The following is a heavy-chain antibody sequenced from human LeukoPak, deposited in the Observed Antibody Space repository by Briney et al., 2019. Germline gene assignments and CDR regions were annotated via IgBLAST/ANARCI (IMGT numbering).Heavy chain of an antibody. CDR1: GGTFSSYA. CDR3: ARIWFGELFNWFDP. CDR2: IIPIFGTA. D-gene: IGHD3-10*01. Sequence: SVKVSCKASGGTFSSYAISWVRQAPGQGLEWMGGIIPIFGTANYAQKFQGRVTITADESTSTAYMELSSLRSEDTAVYYCARIWFGELFNWFDPWGQGTLVTVPS. V-gene: IGHV1-69*13. J-gene: IGHJ5*02.